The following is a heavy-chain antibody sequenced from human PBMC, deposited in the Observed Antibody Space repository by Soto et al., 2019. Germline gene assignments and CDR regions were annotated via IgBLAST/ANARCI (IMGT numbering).Heavy chain of an antibody. Sequence: NPSETLSLTCTVSGASINSGPYYWGWIRQPPGKGLEWIGSISYLGTTYYNPSLKGRATISVDTSKNHYSLYLSSVTAADTAVYYCANRFSGGRYSSSSDDYWGQGTLVTVSS. CDR1: GASINSGPYY. V-gene: IGHV4-39*02. J-gene: IGHJ4*02. D-gene: IGHD6-6*01. CDR3: ANRFSGGRYSSSSDDY. CDR2: ISYLGTT.